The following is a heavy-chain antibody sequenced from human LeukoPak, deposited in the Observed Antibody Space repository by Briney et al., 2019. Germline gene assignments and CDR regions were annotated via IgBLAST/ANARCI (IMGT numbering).Heavy chain of an antibody. D-gene: IGHD1-7*01. V-gene: IGHV4-61*02. CDR3: ARQETGTVIDP. J-gene: IGHJ5*02. Sequence: SETLSLTCTVSGGSISSGSYYWSWIRQPAGKGLEWIGRIYTSGSTNYNPSLKSRVTISVDTFKNQFSLKLSSVTAADTAVYYCARQETGTVIDPWGQGTLVTVSS. CDR2: IYTSGST. CDR1: GGSISSGSYY.